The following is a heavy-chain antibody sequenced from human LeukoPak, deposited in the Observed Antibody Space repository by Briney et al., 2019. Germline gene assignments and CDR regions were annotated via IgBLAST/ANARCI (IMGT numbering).Heavy chain of an antibody. J-gene: IGHJ4*02. Sequence: GVSLKISCQVSGFPFSSYWIGWVRPMTGKGLGWRGIIYPGDSDTRYSPSFQGQVTISADRSISTAYLQWSSLKASDTAMYYCARSTGGTGPADYWGQGPLVTVSS. CDR1: GFPFSSYW. V-gene: IGHV5-51*01. CDR3: ARSTGGTGPADY. D-gene: IGHD2-8*02. CDR2: IYPGDSDT.